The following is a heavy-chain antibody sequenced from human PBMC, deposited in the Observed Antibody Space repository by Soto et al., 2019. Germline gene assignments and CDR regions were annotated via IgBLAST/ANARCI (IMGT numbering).Heavy chain of an antibody. D-gene: IGHD3-16*01. CDR1: GFTFSSYA. Sequence: QVQLVESGGGVVQPGRSLRLSCAASGFTFSSYAMHWVRQAPGKGLEWVAVISYDGSNKYYADSVKGRFTISRDNSKNTPYLQMNSLRAEDTAVYYCARVYYDYVWGTNPPDYWGQGTLVTVSS. V-gene: IGHV3-30-3*01. J-gene: IGHJ4*02. CDR2: ISYDGSNK. CDR3: ARVYYDYVWGTNPPDY.